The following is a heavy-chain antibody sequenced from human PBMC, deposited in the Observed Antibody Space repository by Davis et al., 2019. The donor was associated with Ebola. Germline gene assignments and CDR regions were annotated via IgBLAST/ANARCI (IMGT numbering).Heavy chain of an antibody. CDR2: ISSSSSYI. J-gene: IGHJ6*02. CDR3: ARDLGYCGGDCEHYYYGMDV. V-gene: IGHV3-21*01. Sequence: PGGSLRLSCAASGFTFSSYSMNWVRQAPGKGLEWVSSISSSSSYIYYADSVKGRFTISRDNAKNSLYLQMNSLRAEDTAVYYCARDLGYCGGDCEHYYYGMDVWGQGTTVTVSS. CDR1: GFTFSSYS. D-gene: IGHD2-21*01.